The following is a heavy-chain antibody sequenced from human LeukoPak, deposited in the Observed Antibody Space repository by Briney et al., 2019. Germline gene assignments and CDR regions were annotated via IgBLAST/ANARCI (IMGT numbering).Heavy chain of an antibody. J-gene: IGHJ3*02. CDR2: ISGSGVTT. CDR3: AKTSGFQKGAFDI. D-gene: IGHD6-19*01. CDR1: GLTFSSYA. V-gene: IGHV3-23*01. Sequence: GGSLRLSCAASGLTFSSYAMSWVRQAPGKGLEWVSSISGSGVTTYYAGSVKGRFTISRDNSKNTLFLQMNSLRAEDTTVYYCAKTSGFQKGAFDIWGEGTMVTVSS.